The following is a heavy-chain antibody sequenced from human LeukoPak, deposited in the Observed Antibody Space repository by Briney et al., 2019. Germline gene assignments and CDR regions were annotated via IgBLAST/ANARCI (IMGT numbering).Heavy chain of an antibody. CDR1: GFTFSSNY. CDR2: ISSSGSTI. CDR3: AELGITMIGGV. V-gene: IGHV3-48*03. J-gene: IGHJ6*04. Sequence: GGSLRLSCAASGFTFSSNYMNWVRQAPGKGLEWVSYISSSGSTIYYADSVKGRFTISRDNAKNSLYLQMNSLRAEDTAVYYCAELGITMIGGVWGKGTTVTISS. D-gene: IGHD3-10*02.